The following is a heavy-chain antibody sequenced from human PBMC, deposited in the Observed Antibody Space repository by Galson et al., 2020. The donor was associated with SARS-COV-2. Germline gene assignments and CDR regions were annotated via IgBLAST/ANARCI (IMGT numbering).Heavy chain of an antibody. V-gene: IGHV3-21*01. CDR1: GFTFSSHC. J-gene: IGHJ6*02. D-gene: IGHD6-13*01. CDR2: ISGYSSYI. CDR3: ARDLWDTSSCYSVDYYYCVDF. Sequence: GGSLRLSCAVSGFTFSSHCMSWVRQAPGKGLEWVSSISGYSSYIYYADSVKGRFTISRDNAKNSLYLQMNSLRAEDTAIYYCARDLWDTSSCYSVDYYYCVDFWCQGTTVTVSS.